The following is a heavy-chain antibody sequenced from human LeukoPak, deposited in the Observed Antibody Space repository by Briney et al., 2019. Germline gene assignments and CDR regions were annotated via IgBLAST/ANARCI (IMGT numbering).Heavy chain of an antibody. Sequence: GGSLRLSCATSGFTFSKYWMSWVRQAPGKGLEWVANIKQDGSEKYYVDSVKGRFTISRDNAKNSVYLQMNSLRAEDTAVYYCARGAYRKPLDYWGQGTLVTVSS. J-gene: IGHJ4*02. D-gene: IGHD3-16*01. CDR3: ARGAYRKPLDY. CDR2: IKQDGSEK. CDR1: GFTFSKYW. V-gene: IGHV3-7*04.